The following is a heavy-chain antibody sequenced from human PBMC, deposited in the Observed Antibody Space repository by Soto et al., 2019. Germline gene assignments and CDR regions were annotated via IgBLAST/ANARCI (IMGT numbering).Heavy chain of an antibody. CDR3: ARLPPILLWFGEGPWFDP. Sequence: GESLKISCKGSGYSFTSYWIGWVRQMPGKGLEWMGIIYPGDSDTKYSPSFQGQVTISADKSISTAYLQWSSLKASDTAMYYCARLPPILLWFGEGPWFDPWGQGTLVTVSS. CDR2: IYPGDSDT. J-gene: IGHJ5*02. CDR1: GYSFTSYW. D-gene: IGHD3-10*01. V-gene: IGHV5-51*01.